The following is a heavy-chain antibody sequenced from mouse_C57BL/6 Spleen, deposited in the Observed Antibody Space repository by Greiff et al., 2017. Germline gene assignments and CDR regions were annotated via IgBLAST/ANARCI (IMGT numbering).Heavy chain of an antibody. J-gene: IGHJ4*01. CDR1: GYTFTSYW. Sequence: VQLQQPGAELVMPGASVKLSCKASGYTFTSYWMHWVKQRPGQGLEWIGEIDPSDSYTNYNHKFKGKSTLTVDKSSSTAYMQLSSLTSEDSAVYYWARSEGTNCAMDYWGQGTSVTVSS. CDR2: IDPSDSYT. D-gene: IGHD3-3*01. V-gene: IGHV1-69*01. CDR3: ARSEGTNCAMDY.